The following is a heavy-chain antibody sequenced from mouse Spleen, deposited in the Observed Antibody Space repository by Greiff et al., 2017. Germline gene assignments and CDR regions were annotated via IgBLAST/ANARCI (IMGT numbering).Heavy chain of an antibody. V-gene: IGHV1-42*01. CDR2: INPSTGGT. Sequence: VQLQQSGPELVKPGASVKISCKASGYSFTGYYMNWVKQSPEKSLEWIGEINPSTGGTTYNQKFKAKATLTVDKSSSTAYMQLKSLTSEDSAVYYCARSTMITTAWFAYWGQGTLVTVSA. J-gene: IGHJ3*01. D-gene: IGHD2-4*01. CDR1: GYSFTGYY. CDR3: ARSTMITTAWFAY.